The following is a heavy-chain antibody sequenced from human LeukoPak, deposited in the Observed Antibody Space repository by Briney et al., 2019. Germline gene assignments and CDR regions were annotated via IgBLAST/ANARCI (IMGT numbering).Heavy chain of an antibody. CDR2: ISSSGSTI. J-gene: IGHJ3*02. V-gene: IGHV3-11*04. CDR3: ATRWLSDAFDI. CDR1: GFTFSDYY. Sequence: GGSLRLSCAASGFTFSDYYMSWIRQAPGKGLEWVSYISSSGSTIYYADSVKGRFTISRDNAKNSLYLQMNSLRAEDTAVYYCATRWLSDAFDIWGQGTMVTVSS. D-gene: IGHD5-24*01.